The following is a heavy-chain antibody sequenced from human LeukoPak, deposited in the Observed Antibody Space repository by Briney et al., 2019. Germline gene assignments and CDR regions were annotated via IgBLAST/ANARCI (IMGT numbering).Heavy chain of an antibody. J-gene: IGHJ4*02. CDR3: ARGERWLQLRSHFDY. CDR1: GYTFTSSG. D-gene: IGHD5-24*01. Sequence: SVKVSCKASGYTFTSSGVSWVRQAPGQGLEWMGGIIPIFGTANYAQKFQGRVTITADESTSTAYMELSSLRSEDTAVYYCARGERWLQLRSHFDYWGQGTLVTVSS. CDR2: IIPIFGTA. V-gene: IGHV1-69*13.